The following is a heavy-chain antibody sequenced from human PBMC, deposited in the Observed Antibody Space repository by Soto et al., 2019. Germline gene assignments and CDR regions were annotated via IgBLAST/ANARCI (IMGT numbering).Heavy chain of an antibody. Sequence: SVKVSCKASGGTFSSYTISWVRQAPGQGLEWMGRIIPILGIANYAQKFQGRVTMTRNTSISTAYMELSSLRSEDTAVYYCASTAGTYAFDIWGQGTMVTVSS. J-gene: IGHJ3*02. D-gene: IGHD6-13*01. CDR2: IIPILGIA. V-gene: IGHV1-69*02. CDR1: GGTFSSYT. CDR3: ASTAGTYAFDI.